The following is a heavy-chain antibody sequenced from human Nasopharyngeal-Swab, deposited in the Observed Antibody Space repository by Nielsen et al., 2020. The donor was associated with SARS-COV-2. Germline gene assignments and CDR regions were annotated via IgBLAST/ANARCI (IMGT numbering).Heavy chain of an antibody. D-gene: IGHD1-26*01. CDR3: ARTVYSGSYYQNDAFDI. J-gene: IGHJ3*02. CDR2: IYPGDSDT. CDR1: GYSFTSYW. Sequence: GESLKISCKGSGYSFTSYWIGWVRQMPGKGLEWMGIIYPGDSDTRYSPSFQGQVTISADKSISTAYLQWSSLKASDTAMCYCARTVYSGSYYQNDAFDIWGQGTMVTVSS. V-gene: IGHV5-51*01.